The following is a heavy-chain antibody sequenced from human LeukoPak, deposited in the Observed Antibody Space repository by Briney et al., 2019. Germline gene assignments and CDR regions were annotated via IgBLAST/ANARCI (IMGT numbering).Heavy chain of an antibody. Sequence: SETLSLTCTVSGGSISSSSYYWGWLRQPPGKGLEWIGSIYYSGSTYYNPSLKSRVTISVDTSKNQFSLKLSSVTAADTAVYYCARGGYSYGYRDYWGQGTLVTVSS. V-gene: IGHV4-39*01. CDR3: ARGGYSYGYRDY. J-gene: IGHJ4*02. CDR1: GGSISSSSYY. D-gene: IGHD5-18*01. CDR2: IYYSGST.